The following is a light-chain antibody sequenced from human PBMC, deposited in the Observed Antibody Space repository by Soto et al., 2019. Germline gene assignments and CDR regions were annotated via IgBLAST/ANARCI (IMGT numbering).Light chain of an antibody. CDR2: WAS. J-gene: IGKJ4*01. V-gene: IGKV4-1*01. Sequence: DIVMTQSPDSLAVSLGETATINCKSSQTVLYSPNNKNYLAWYQQKPGQPPKLLIYWASTRESGVPDRFSGSGSGTGFTLTISSLQAEDVAVYYCQQYYTTPLTFGGGTKVEIK. CDR3: QQYYTTPLT. CDR1: QTVLYSPNNKNY.